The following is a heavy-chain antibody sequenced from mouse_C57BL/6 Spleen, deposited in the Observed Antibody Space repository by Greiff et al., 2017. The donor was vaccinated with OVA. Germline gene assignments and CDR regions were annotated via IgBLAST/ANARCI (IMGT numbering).Heavy chain of an antibody. CDR1: GYSITSCYY. CDR2: ISYDGSN. V-gene: IGHV3-6*01. CDR3: ARDPYYSNYGYFDY. D-gene: IGHD2-5*01. J-gene: IGHJ2*01. Sequence: DVQLQESGPGLVKPSQSLSLTCSVTGYSITSCYYWNWIRQFPGNKLEWMGYISYDGSNNYNPSLKNRISITRDTSKNQFFLKLNSVTTEDTATYYGARDPYYSNYGYFDYWGQGTTLTVSS.